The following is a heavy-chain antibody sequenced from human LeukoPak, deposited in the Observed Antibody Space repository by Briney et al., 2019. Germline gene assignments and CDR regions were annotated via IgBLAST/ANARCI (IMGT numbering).Heavy chain of an antibody. CDR1: GGSISSYY. CDR3: ARVRNRNNAFDI. J-gene: IGHJ3*02. D-gene: IGHD1/OR15-1a*01. Sequence: SETLSLTCTVSGGSISSYYWSWIRQPPGKGLEWIGYIYYSGSTNYNPSLKSRVTISVDTSKNQFSLKLSSVTAADTAVYYCARVRNRNNAFDIWGQGTMVTVSS. V-gene: IGHV4-59*01. CDR2: IYYSGST.